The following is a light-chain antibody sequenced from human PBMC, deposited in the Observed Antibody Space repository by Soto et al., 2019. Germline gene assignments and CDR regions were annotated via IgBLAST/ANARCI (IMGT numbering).Light chain of an antibody. CDR3: CSYAGSEVV. CDR1: SSDGGSYNL. Sequence: QSVLTQPASVSGSPGQSITISCTGTSSDGGSYNLVSWYQQHPGKAPKLMIYEGSKRPSGVSNRFSGSRSGNTASLTISGLQSEDEADYYCCSYAGSEVVFGGGTKLTVL. V-gene: IGLV2-23*01. J-gene: IGLJ2*01. CDR2: EGS.